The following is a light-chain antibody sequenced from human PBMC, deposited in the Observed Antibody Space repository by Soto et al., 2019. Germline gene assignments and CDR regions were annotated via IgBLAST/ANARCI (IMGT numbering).Light chain of an antibody. CDR3: QQYNNWPPRRT. V-gene: IGKV3-15*01. CDR1: QSVSSN. CDR2: GAS. Sequence: EIVMTQPPATLSVSPGERATLSCRASQSVSSNLAWYQQKPGQAPRLLIYGASTRATGIPARFSGSGSGTEFTLTISSLQSEDFAVYYCQQYNNWPPRRTFGQGTKVDIK. J-gene: IGKJ1*01.